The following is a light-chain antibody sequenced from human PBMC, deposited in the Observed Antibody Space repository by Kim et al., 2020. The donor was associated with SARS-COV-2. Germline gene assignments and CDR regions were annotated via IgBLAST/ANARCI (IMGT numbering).Light chain of an antibody. CDR3: QQYDNWPPWT. J-gene: IGKJ1*01. V-gene: IGKV3-15*01. CDR1: QNLTSD. CDR2: GAS. Sequence: EIVMTQSPATLSVSPGERATLSCRASQNLTSDLAWYQQKPGQAPRLLIYGASTRATGIPARFSGSGSGTEFTLTISSLQSEDFAVYYCQQYDNWPPWTFGQGTKVDIE.